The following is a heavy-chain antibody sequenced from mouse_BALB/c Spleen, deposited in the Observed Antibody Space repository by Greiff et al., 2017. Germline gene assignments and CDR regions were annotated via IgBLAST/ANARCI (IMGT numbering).Heavy chain of an antibody. CDR2: ISSGGST. CDR3: AREEVWFAY. J-gene: IGHJ3*01. CDR1: GFTFSSYA. V-gene: IGHV5-6-5*01. Sequence: EVQLVESGGGLVKPGGSLKLSCAASGFTFSSYAMSWVRQTPEKRLEWVASISSGGSTYYPDSVKGRFTISRDNARNILYLQMSSLRSEDTAMYYCAREEVWFAYWGQGTLVTVSA.